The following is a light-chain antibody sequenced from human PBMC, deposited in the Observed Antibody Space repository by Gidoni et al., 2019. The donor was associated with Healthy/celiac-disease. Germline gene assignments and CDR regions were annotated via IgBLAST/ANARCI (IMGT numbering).Light chain of an antibody. J-gene: IGKJ1*01. Sequence: DIVMTQSRLSLPVTPGEPASISCRSSHSLLHSNGYNYLDWYLQKPGQSPQLLIYLGSNRASGVPDMFSGSGSGTDFTLKISRVEADDVGVYYCMQALQTPPWTFXQXTKVEIK. CDR1: HSLLHSNGYNY. CDR3: MQALQTPPWT. V-gene: IGKV2-28*01. CDR2: LGS.